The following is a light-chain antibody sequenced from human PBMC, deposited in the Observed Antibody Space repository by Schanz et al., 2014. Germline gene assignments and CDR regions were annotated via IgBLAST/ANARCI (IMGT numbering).Light chain of an antibody. Sequence: QSALTQPASVSGSPGQSITISCTGTSSDVGSYNLVSWYQQHPGKAPKLMIYEGNKRPSGVSNRFSGSKSGNTASLTISGLQAEDEADYFCCSYAGSHVLFGGGTKVTVL. CDR3: CSYAGSHVL. V-gene: IGLV2-23*01. CDR2: EGN. J-gene: IGLJ2*01. CDR1: SSDVGSYNL.